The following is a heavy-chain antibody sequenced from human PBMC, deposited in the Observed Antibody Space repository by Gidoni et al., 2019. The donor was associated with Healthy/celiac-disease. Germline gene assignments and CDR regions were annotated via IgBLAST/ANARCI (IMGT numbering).Heavy chain of an antibody. CDR2: ISGSGGST. CDR1: GFTCTSHA. CDR3: AKFDDFWSGYPAAFDI. J-gene: IGHJ3*02. V-gene: IGHV3-23*01. Sequence: EVQLLESGGGLVQPGGSLRLSCAASGFTCTSHARSGVRQDPGKWLECVSAISGSGGSTYYADSVKGRFTISRDNSKNTLYMQRNSLRAEDTAVYYCAKFDDFWSGYPAAFDIWGQGTMVTVSS. D-gene: IGHD3-3*01.